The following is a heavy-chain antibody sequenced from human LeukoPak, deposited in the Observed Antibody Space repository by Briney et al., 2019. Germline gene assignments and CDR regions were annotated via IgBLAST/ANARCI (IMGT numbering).Heavy chain of an antibody. D-gene: IGHD4-17*01. CDR3: AKGHSDFGTGFDQ. J-gene: IGHJ4*02. CDR1: GRTFSNYA. CDR2: ISGGGDST. Sequence: GGSLRLSCAASGRTFSNYAMSWVRRAPGKGLECVSVISGGGDSTYYADSVKGRFTISRDNFKNTVFLQMNSLRGEDTAVYFCAKGHSDFGTGFDQWGQGTLVTVSS. V-gene: IGHV3-23*01.